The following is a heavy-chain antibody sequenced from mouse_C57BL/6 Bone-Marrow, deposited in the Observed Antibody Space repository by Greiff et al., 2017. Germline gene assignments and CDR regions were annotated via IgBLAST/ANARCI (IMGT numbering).Heavy chain of an antibody. CDR3: SNRGKYYDGCSYPLAY. D-gene: IGHD2-2*01. J-gene: IGHJ3*01. V-gene: IGHV1-9*01. CDR2: ILPGSGST. Sequence: QVQLQQSGAELMRPGASVKLSCKATGYTFTGYWIEWVKQRPGHGLEWIGEILPGSGSTNYNEKFKGKATFTADKPSNTAYMQIRSLTTEDSDIYDGSNRGKYYDGCSYPLAYWGQGTLVTVSA. CDR1: GYTFTGYW.